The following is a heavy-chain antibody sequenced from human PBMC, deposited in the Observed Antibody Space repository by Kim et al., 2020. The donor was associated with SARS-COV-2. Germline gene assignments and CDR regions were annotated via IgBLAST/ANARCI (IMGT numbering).Heavy chain of an antibody. CDR1: GGSISSGSYY. J-gene: IGHJ4*02. D-gene: IGHD5-12*01. Sequence: SETLSLTCTVSGGSISSGSYYWSWIRQPAGKGLEWIGRIYTSGSTNYNPSLKSRVTISVDTSKNQFSLKLSSVTAADTAVYYCARDGGGPRDGYNLSPTYYFDYWGQGTLVTVSS. CDR2: IYTSGST. V-gene: IGHV4-61*02. CDR3: ARDGGGPRDGYNLSPTYYFDY.